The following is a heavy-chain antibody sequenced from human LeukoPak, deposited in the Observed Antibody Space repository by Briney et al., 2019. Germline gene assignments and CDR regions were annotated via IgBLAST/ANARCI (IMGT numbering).Heavy chain of an antibody. Sequence: ASVTVPCTAFGYTFTNYNMHWVRQAPGQGIEWMGIIDTSGDRTKNAQKFQVRVAMSRDTSTSTVYLELISLRSEYTAVYYCARDSGGLSFDYCGQGTLVTVPS. CDR1: GYTFTNYN. D-gene: IGHD5-12*01. CDR3: ARDSGGLSFDY. CDR2: IDTSGDRT. J-gene: IGHJ4*02. V-gene: IGHV1-46*01.